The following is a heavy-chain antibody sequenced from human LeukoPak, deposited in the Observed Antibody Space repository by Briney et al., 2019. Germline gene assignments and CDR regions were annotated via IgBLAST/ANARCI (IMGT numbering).Heavy chain of an antibody. J-gene: IGHJ5*02. D-gene: IGHD2-2*01. V-gene: IGHV1-69*05. CDR3: ARVFWDVVVPAAKFDP. CDR1: GGTFSSYA. CDR2: IIPIFGTA. Sequence: SVKVSCKASGGTFSSYAISWVRQAPGQGLEWMGRIIPIFGTANYAQKFQGRVTITTDESTSTAYMELSSLRSEDTAVYYCARVFWDVVVPAAKFDPWGQGTLVTVSS.